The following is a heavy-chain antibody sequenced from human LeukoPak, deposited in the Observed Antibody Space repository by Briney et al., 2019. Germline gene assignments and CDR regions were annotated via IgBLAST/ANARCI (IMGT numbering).Heavy chain of an antibody. V-gene: IGHV4-59*12. J-gene: IGHJ4*02. CDR2: IYYSGST. CDR1: GGSISSYY. D-gene: IGHD3-10*02. Sequence: SETLSLTCTVSGGSISSYYWSWIRQPPGKGLEWIGYIYYSGSTNYNPSLKSRVTISVDTSKNQFSLKLSSVTAADTAVYYCARPAAVRGVNPYPQGYFDYWGQGTLVTVSS. CDR3: ARPAAVRGVNPYPQGYFDY.